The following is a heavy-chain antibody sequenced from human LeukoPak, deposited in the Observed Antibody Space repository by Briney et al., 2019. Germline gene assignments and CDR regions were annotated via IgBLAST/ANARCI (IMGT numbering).Heavy chain of an antibody. D-gene: IGHD1-26*01. CDR3: ARDQGSGSYNLDAFDI. CDR1: GGFISSYY. CDR2: IYYSGST. J-gene: IGHJ3*02. Sequence: PSETLSLTCTVSGGFISSYYWSWIRQPPGKGLEWIGYIYYSGSTNYNPSLRSRVTISVDTSKNQFSLKVRSVTAADTAVYYCARDQGSGSYNLDAFDIWGQGTMVTVSS. V-gene: IGHV4-59*12.